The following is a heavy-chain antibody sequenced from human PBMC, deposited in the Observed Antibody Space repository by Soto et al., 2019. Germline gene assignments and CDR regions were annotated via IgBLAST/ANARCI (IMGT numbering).Heavy chain of an antibody. D-gene: IGHD3-16*02. J-gene: IGHJ5*02. CDR1: GGSISSGGYS. CDR2: IYHSGST. V-gene: IGHV4-30-2*01. CDR3: ARGGNDYVWGSYQRWYNCFDP. Sequence: SETLSLTCAVSGGSISSGGYSWSWIRQPPGKGLEWIGYIYHSGSTYYNPSLKSRVTISVDRSKNQFSLKLSSVTAADTAVYYCARGGNDYVWGSYQRWYNCFDPWGQGTLVTVSS.